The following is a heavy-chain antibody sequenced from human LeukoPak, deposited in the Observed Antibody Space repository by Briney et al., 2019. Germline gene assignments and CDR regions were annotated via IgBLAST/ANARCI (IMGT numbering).Heavy chain of an antibody. D-gene: IGHD4-17*01. CDR2: IYYTGST. J-gene: IGHJ5*02. CDR1: GGSISGYY. CDR3: VRSKSGTYGWFDP. Sequence: SETLSLTCTVSGGSISGYYWSWIRQPRGKGLEWIGYIYYTGSTNYNPSLKSRVTISVDTSQNQFSLKVSSVTAADTAVYYCVRSKSGTYGWFDPWGQGTLVTVSS. V-gene: IGHV4-59*01.